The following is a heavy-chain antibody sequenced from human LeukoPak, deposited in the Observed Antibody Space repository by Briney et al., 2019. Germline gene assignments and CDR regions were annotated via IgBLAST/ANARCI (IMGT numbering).Heavy chain of an antibody. CDR3: ARDFDDSSGYYSEFDY. CDR1: GFTFSSYW. Sequence: GGSLRLSCAASGFTFSSYWMSWVRQAPGKGLEWVSSISSSSSYIYYADSVKGRFTISRDNAKNSLYLQMNSLRAEDTAVYYCARDFDDSSGYYSEFDYWGQGTLVTVSS. D-gene: IGHD3-22*01. V-gene: IGHV3-21*01. CDR2: ISSSSSYI. J-gene: IGHJ4*02.